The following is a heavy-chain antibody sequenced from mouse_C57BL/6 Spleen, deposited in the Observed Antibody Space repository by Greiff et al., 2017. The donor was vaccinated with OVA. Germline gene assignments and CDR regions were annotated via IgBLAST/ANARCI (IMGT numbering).Heavy chain of an antibody. Sequence: VQLQQSGAELVRPGASVKLSCTASGFNIKDDYMHWVKQRPEQGLEWIGWIDPENGDTEYASKFQGKATITADTSSNTAYLQLSSLTSEDTAVYYCTTDSSRSTRGYWGQGTTLTVSS. D-gene: IGHD2-1*01. J-gene: IGHJ2*01. CDR1: GFNIKDDY. CDR2: IDPENGDT. V-gene: IGHV14-4*01. CDR3: TTDSSRSTRGY.